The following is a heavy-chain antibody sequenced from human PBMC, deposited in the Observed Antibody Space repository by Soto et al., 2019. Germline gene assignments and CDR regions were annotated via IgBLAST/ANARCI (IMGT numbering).Heavy chain of an antibody. CDR3: ASREVLRFLEWLSAVYYDGMDV. D-gene: IGHD3-3*01. V-gene: IGHV1-69*01. CDR1: GGTFSSYA. Sequence: QVQLVQSGAEVKKPGSSVKVSCKASGGTFSSYAISWVRQAPGQGLEWMGGIIPIFGTANYAQKFQGRVTITADESTSNAYMELSSVGTENTAVYYCASREVLRFLEWLSAVYYDGMDVWGQRTTVTVSS. CDR2: IIPIFGTA. J-gene: IGHJ6*02.